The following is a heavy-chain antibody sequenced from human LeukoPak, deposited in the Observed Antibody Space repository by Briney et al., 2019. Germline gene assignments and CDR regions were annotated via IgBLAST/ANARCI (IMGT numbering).Heavy chain of an antibody. J-gene: IGHJ4*02. CDR3: VKHSSISYRFFDS. D-gene: IGHD6-13*01. CDR1: GGSISSYY. CDR2: IYYSGST. Sequence: PSETLSLTCTVSGGSISSYYWSWIRQPPGKGLEWIGYIYYSGSTNYNPSLKSRVTISVDTSKNQFSLKLSFVTAADTAVYYCVKHSSISYRFFDSWGQGTLVTVSS. V-gene: IGHV4-59*01.